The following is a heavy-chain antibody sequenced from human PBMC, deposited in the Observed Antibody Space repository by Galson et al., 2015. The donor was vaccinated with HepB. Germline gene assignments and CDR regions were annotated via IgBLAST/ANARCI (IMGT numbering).Heavy chain of an antibody. CDR3: ARDHSGYARGDAFDI. J-gene: IGHJ3*02. V-gene: IGHV1-46*04. CDR2: VNPSGGRT. CDR1: GYTFTSYY. Sequence: SVKVSCKASGYTFTSYYMHWVRQAPGQGLEWMGIVNPSGGRTSYAQKLQGRVTMTRDTSTSTVYMELSSLRSEDTAVYYCARDHSGYARGDAFDIWGQGTMVTVSS. D-gene: IGHD5-12*01.